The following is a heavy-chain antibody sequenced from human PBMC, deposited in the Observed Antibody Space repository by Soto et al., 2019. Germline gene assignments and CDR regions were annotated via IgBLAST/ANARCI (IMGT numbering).Heavy chain of an antibody. D-gene: IGHD1-1*01. J-gene: IGHJ4*02. CDR2: INPNSGGT. CDR1: GYAFSDYY. Sequence: ASVKVSCKASGYAFSDYYIHWVRQAPGQGLEWMGWINPNSGGTKYAPKFQGGVTMTRDTSITTAYMELSRLRSGDTAVYYCAREPATAKPEGVDFWGQGTLVTVSS. CDR3: AREPATAKPEGVDF. V-gene: IGHV1-2*02.